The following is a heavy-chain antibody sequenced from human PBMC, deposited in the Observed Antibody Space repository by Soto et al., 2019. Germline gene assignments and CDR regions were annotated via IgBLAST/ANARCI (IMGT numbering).Heavy chain of an antibody. CDR2: ISIYNDYT. D-gene: IGHD3-22*01. CDR1: GYTFTSYG. Sequence: ASVKVSCKASGYTFTSYGISWVRQAPGQGLEWMGWISIYNDYTNYAQRLQGRVSMTTDTYTNTAYMELRSLISDDTAVYFCARGDQTRYDSSGYFLGYWGQGTLVTVSS. V-gene: IGHV1-18*01. CDR3: ARGDQTRYDSSGYFLGY. J-gene: IGHJ4*02.